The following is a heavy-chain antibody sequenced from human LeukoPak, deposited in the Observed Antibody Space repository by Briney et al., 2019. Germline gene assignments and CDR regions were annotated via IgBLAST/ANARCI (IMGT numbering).Heavy chain of an antibody. J-gene: IGHJ2*01. CDR2: IRYDGSNK. Sequence: PGGSLRLSCAASGFTFSSYGMHWVRQAPGKGLEWVAFIRYDGSNKYYADSVKGRFTISRDNSKNTLYLQMNSLRAEDTAVYYCARDGPYSSSWFYWYFDLWGRGTLVTVSS. CDR3: ARDGPYSSSWFYWYFDL. D-gene: IGHD6-13*01. CDR1: GFTFSSYG. V-gene: IGHV3-30*02.